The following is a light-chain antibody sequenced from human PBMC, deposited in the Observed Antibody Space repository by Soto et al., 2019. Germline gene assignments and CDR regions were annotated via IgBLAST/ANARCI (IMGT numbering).Light chain of an antibody. CDR2: GAS. Sequence: EIVLTQSPGTLSMSPGERATLSCRASQSISSNYLAWYQQKPGQDPRLLIYGASSRATGIPDRFSGSGSGTDFTLTISRLEAEDVAVYYCQQYGSSPRTFGQGTKVEFK. J-gene: IGKJ1*01. V-gene: IGKV3-20*01. CDR1: QSISSNY. CDR3: QQYGSSPRT.